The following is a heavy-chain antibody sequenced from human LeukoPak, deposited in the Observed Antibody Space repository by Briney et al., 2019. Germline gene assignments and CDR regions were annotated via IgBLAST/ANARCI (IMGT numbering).Heavy chain of an antibody. J-gene: IGHJ4*02. V-gene: IGHV1-2*06. Sequence: GSVKVSCKASGYTFTGYYMHWVRQAPGQGLEWMGRINPNSGGTNYAQKFQGRVTMTRNTSISTAYMELSSLRSEDTAVYYCARGYFDWYQMRSIDYWGQGTLVTVSS. CDR2: INPNSGGT. CDR1: GYTFTGYY. CDR3: ARGYFDWYQMRSIDY. D-gene: IGHD3-9*01.